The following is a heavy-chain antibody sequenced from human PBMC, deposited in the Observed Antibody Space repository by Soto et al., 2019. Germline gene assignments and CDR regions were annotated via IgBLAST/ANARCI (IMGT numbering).Heavy chain of an antibody. CDR3: TTIQQRGPTDY. CDR1: GFTFSSSW. V-gene: IGHV3-7*01. CDR2: MNEDGSAK. D-gene: IGHD1-1*01. Sequence: PGGSLRLSCAASGFTFSSSWMNWVRLAPGKGLEWVAHMNEDGSAKNYVDSVRGRFTTTRDNAKNSLYLQMNSLRAEDTAVYYCTTIQQRGPTDYWGQGALVTVSS. J-gene: IGHJ4*02.